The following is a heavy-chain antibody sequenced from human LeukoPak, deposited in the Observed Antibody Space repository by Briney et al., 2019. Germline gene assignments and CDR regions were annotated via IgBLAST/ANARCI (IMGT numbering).Heavy chain of an antibody. Sequence: GGSLRLSCAASGFTFSSYSMNWVRQAPGKGLEWVSSISSGSKYIYNADSVKGRFTISRDNAKNSLYLQMNSLRAEDTAVYYCARDLRDSSGSNYWGQGTLVTVSS. D-gene: IGHD3-22*01. V-gene: IGHV3-21*01. J-gene: IGHJ4*02. CDR2: ISSGSKYI. CDR3: ARDLRDSSGSNY. CDR1: GFTFSSYS.